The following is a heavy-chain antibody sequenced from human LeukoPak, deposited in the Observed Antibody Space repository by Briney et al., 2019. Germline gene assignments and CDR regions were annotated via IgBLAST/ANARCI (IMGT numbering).Heavy chain of an antibody. V-gene: IGHV1-3*01. CDR3: ARGGYGVQNFDY. Sequence: ASVKVSCKASGYTFTDYAMHWVRQAPGQSLEWMGWINVGNGNTKFSQKFQDRVTISRDTSASTAYMELSSLKSEDTAVYYCARGGYGVQNFDYWGQGTLVTVSS. D-gene: IGHD4-17*01. CDR1: GYTFTDYA. J-gene: IGHJ4*02. CDR2: INVGNGNT.